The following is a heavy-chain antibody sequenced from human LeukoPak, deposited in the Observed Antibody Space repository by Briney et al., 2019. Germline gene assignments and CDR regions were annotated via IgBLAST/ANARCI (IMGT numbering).Heavy chain of an antibody. V-gene: IGHV4-39*01. CDR1: GGSISDGDYY. D-gene: IGHD1-26*01. CDR2: IYYSGST. Sequence: PSETLSLTCTVSGGSISDGDYYWGWIRQPPGKGLEWIGSIYYSGSTYYNPSLKSRVTISVDTSKNQFSLKLSSVTAADTAVYYCARHRLGATTPLFVDYWGQGTLVTVSS. J-gene: IGHJ4*02. CDR3: ARHRLGATTPLFVDY.